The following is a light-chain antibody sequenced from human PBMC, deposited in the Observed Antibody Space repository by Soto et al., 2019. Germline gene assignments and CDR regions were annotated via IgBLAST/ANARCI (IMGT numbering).Light chain of an antibody. Sequence: EIVLTQSPATLSLSPGERATLSCRASQSVSSYLAWYQQKPGQAPRLLIYDASNRATGIPARFSGSGSGTDFTLTISIIEPEDLAVYYCQQRSNWPVTFGQGTRVEIK. J-gene: IGKJ1*01. CDR1: QSVSSY. CDR2: DAS. CDR3: QQRSNWPVT. V-gene: IGKV3-11*01.